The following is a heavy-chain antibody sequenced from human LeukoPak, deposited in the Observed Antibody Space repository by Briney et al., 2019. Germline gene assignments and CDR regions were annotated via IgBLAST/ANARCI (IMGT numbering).Heavy chain of an antibody. J-gene: IGHJ4*02. CDR1: GFTVSSSY. D-gene: IGHD6-13*01. V-gene: IGHV3-53*01. CDR3: ARGLAQAGILGVFDY. Sequence: GGSLRLSCAASGFTVSSSYMTWVRQAPGRGLEWVSVIYSDGSTYYADSVKGRFTISRDNSRNTLDLQMNTLRAEDTAVYYCARGLAQAGILGVFDYWGQGTLVAVSS. CDR2: IYSDGST.